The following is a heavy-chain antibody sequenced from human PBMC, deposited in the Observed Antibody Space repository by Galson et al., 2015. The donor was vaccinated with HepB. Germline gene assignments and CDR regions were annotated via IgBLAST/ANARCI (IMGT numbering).Heavy chain of an antibody. V-gene: IGHV3-30*04. CDR3: AREVQLVGDFDY. J-gene: IGHJ4*02. Sequence: SLRLSCAVSGFTFRTHAMHWVRQAPGKGLEWVAGIAYDGDQKNYADSVRGRFTISRDNSKNTLWLQMNSLRPDDTAVYYCAREVQLVGDFDYWAREPWSPSPQ. CDR1: GFTFRTHA. CDR2: IAYDGDQK. D-gene: IGHD6-6*01.